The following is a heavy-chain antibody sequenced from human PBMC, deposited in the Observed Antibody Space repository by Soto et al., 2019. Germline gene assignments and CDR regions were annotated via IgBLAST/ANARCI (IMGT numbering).Heavy chain of an antibody. V-gene: IGHV3-21*01. J-gene: IGHJ6*02. CDR3: AGEPMYYYGMDV. CDR1: GFTFSSYS. CDR2: ISSSSTYI. Sequence: EVQLVESGGGLVKPGGSLRLSCAASGFTFSSYSMNWVRQAPGEGLEWVSSISSSSTYIYYADSVKGRFTISRDNARNSLFLQMNSLRAEDTAVYYCAGEPMYYYGMDVWGQGTKVTVSS.